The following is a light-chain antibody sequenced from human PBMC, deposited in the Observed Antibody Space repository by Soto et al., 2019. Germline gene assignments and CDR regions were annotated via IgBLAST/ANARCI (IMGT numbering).Light chain of an antibody. J-gene: IGKJ2*01. CDR1: QSIISY. Sequence: DIPMTQSPSSLSASVGDRVTITCRSSQSIISYLNWYQQKPGEAPKLLIYAASSLRSGLPSRFRGSGSETDFTLTIISLRPEDFATYYCQQSYRTPYTFRQGNKLALK. CDR3: QQSYRTPYT. CDR2: AAS. V-gene: IGKV1-39*01.